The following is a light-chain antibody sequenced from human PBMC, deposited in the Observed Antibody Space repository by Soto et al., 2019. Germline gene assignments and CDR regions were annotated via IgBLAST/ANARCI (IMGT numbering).Light chain of an antibody. Sequence: EIVLTQSPGTLSLSPGERATLSCRASQSVGRNYLAWFQQKAGQAPRLVISDASRRATGIPDRFSGSGSGTDFTLTINRLEPEDFAVYYCQQYAYSPRTFGQGTKVEIK. J-gene: IGKJ1*01. CDR3: QQYAYSPRT. CDR1: QSVGRNY. CDR2: DAS. V-gene: IGKV3-20*01.